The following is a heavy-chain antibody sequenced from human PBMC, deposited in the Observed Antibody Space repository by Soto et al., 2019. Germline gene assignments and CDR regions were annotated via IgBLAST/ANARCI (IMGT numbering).Heavy chain of an antibody. Sequence: SVKVSCKASGGTFSSYAISWVRQAPGQGLEWMGGIIPIFGTANYAQKFQGRVTITADESTSTAYMELSSLRSEDTAVYYCATGGGYCSGGSCYPTPYYGMDVWGQGTTVTVSS. CDR3: ATGGGYCSGGSCYPTPYYGMDV. V-gene: IGHV1-69*13. D-gene: IGHD2-15*01. CDR2: IIPIFGTA. CDR1: GGTFSSYA. J-gene: IGHJ6*02.